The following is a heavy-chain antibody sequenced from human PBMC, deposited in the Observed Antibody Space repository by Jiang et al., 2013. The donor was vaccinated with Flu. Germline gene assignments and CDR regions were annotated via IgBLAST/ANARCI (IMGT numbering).Heavy chain of an antibody. CDR1: GGSISSSSYY. J-gene: IGHJ4*02. V-gene: IGHV4-39*01. Sequence: GLVKPSETLSLTCTVSGGSISSSSYYWGWIRQPPGKGLEWIGNIYYSGSTYYNPSLKSRVTISVDTSKNQFSLKLSSVTAADTAVYYCARQQCYYDSSGYYPDYWGQGTLVTVSS. CDR3: ARQQCYYDSSGYYPDY. D-gene: IGHD3-22*01. CDR2: IYYSGST.